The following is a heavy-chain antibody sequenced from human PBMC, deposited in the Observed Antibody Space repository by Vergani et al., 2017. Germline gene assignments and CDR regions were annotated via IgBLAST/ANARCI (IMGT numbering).Heavy chain of an antibody. D-gene: IGHD2-2*01. Sequence: QVQLQESGPGLVKPSQTLSLTCTVSGGSISSVDYYWSWIRQPPGKGLEWIGYIYYSGSTYYNPSLKSRVTISVDTSKNQFSLKLSSVTAADTALYYCARYAPFVPAASFDYWGQGTLVTVSA. J-gene: IGHJ4*02. CDR1: GGSISSVDYY. V-gene: IGHV4-30-4*01. CDR3: ARYAPFVPAASFDY. CDR2: IYYSGST.